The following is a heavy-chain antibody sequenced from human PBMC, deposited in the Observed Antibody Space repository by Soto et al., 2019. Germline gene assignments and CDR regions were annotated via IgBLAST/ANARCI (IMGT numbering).Heavy chain of an antibody. Sequence: SETLSLTCTVSGGSLTKYYWSWIRQPAGKGLEWIGRISTSGNVVSKASLRSRLTMSVDTSKNQFSLRLTSVTAADTAVYYCARDNNDFWSLYPLAFDYWGQGALVTVS. CDR2: ISTSGNV. CDR1: GGSLTKYY. CDR3: ARDNNDFWSLYPLAFDY. V-gene: IGHV4-4*07. J-gene: IGHJ4*02. D-gene: IGHD3-3*01.